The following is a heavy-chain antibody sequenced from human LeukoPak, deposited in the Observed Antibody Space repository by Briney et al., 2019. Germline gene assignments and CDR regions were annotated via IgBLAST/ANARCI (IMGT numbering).Heavy chain of an antibody. V-gene: IGHV4-59*01. CDR2: VYYSGDT. J-gene: IGHJ4*02. CDR1: GDSISTYS. Sequence: PSETLSLTCSVSGDSISTYSWSWIRQPPGKGLEWIGYVYYSGDTNYNPSLKSRVTISVDTSKNQFSLKLSSVTAADTAVYYCARTYDSSGYYTPYFDYWGQGTLVTVSS. D-gene: IGHD3-22*01. CDR3: ARTYDSSGYYTPYFDY.